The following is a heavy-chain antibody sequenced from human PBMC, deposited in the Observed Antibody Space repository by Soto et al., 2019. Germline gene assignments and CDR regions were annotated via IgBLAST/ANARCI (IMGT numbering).Heavy chain of an antibody. CDR1: GGTFSSYT. V-gene: IGHV1-69*02. Sequence: QVQLVQSGAEVKKPGSSVKVSCKASGGTFSSYTISWVRQAPGQGLEWMGRIIPILGIANYAQKFQGRVTITADKSTSTAYMELSSLRSEDTAVYYCARGPVDTATVSYYYYYVDVWGKGTTVTVSS. CDR3: ARGPVDTATVSYYYYYVDV. CDR2: IIPILGIA. D-gene: IGHD5-18*01. J-gene: IGHJ6*03.